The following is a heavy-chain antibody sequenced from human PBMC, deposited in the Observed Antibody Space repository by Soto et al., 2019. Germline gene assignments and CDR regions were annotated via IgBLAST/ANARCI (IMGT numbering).Heavy chain of an antibody. CDR3: AREVGDEYCRSPSCDGHRDN. Sequence: QVQLVQSGAAVKKPVAAVKVSCLASGYIVTMYGISWVRHAPGQGPEWMGWISAFNGDTNYAQTLQGRVTMTRDTSTNTAYMELRSLTSADTAVYDCAREVGDEYCRSPSCDGHRDNWGQGTLVTVSS. CDR2: ISAFNGDT. J-gene: IGHJ4*02. CDR1: GYIVTMYG. D-gene: IGHD2-2*01. V-gene: IGHV1-18*01.